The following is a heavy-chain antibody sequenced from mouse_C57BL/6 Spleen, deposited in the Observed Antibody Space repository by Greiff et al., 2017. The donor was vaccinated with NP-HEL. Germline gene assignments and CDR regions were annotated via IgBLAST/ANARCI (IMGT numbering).Heavy chain of an antibody. CDR1: GYAFSSSW. J-gene: IGHJ4*01. CDR2: IYPGDGDT. CDR3: ARNRGITTYAMDY. V-gene: IGHV1-82*01. Sequence: QVQLQQSGPELVKPGASVKISCKASGYAFSSSWMNWVKQRPGKGLEWIGRIYPGDGDTNYNGKFKGKATLTADKSSSTAYMQLSSLTSEDSAVYFCARNRGITTYAMDYWGQGTSVTVSS. D-gene: IGHD1-1*01.